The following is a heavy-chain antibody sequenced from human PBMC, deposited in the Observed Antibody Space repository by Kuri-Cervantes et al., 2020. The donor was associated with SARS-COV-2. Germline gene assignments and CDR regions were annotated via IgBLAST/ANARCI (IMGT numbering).Heavy chain of an antibody. J-gene: IGHJ5*02. Sequence: SETLSLTCTVSGGSISSGSYYWSWIRQPPGKGLEWIGYIYHSGSTYYNPSLKSRVTISVDRSKNQLSLKLSSVTAADTAVYYCARADNGANWFDPWGQGTLVTVSS. CDR1: GGSISSGSYY. CDR3: ARADNGANWFDP. V-gene: IGHV4-30-2*01. D-gene: IGHD1-14*01. CDR2: IYHSGST.